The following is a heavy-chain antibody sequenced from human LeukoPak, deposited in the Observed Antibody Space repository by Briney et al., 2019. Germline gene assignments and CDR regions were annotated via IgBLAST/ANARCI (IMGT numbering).Heavy chain of an antibody. CDR1: GSSISSGGYY. CDR2: IYYSGST. CDR3: ASLQLWSFDY. D-gene: IGHD5-18*01. J-gene: IGHJ4*02. V-gene: IGHV4-30-4*01. Sequence: SQTLSLTCTVSGSSISSGGYYWSWIRQPPGKGLEWIGYIYYSGSTYYNPSLKSRVTISVDTSKNQFSLKLSSVTAADTAVYYCASLQLWSFDYWGQGTLVTVSS.